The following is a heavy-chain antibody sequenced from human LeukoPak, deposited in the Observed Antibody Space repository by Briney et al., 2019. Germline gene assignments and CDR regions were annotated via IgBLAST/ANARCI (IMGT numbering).Heavy chain of an antibody. V-gene: IGHV3-72*01. D-gene: IGHD3-3*01. J-gene: IGHJ4*02. CDR2: TRNKANSYTT. CDR1: GFTFSDHY. CDR3: ARGGGFWSGPSYYFDY. Sequence: TGGSLRLSCAASGFTFSDHYMDWVRQAPGKGLEWVGRTRNKANSYTTEYAASVKGRFTISRDDSKNSLYLQMNSLKTEDTAVYYCARGGGFWSGPSYYFDYWGQGTLVTASS.